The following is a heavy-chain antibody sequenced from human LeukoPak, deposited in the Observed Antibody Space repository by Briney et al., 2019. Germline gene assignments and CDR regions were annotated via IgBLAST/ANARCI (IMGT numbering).Heavy chain of an antibody. V-gene: IGHV3-23*01. J-gene: IGHJ4*02. D-gene: IGHD2-8*01. Sequence: GGSLRLSCAASGFTFSSNAMTWVRQAPGKGLECVAAVTAGGDTTYYADSVKGRFTISRDNFRNTLYLQLNNLRAEDTALYYCAKAYGTNGYYQLPIDFWGRGTLVTVSS. CDR2: VTAGGDTT. CDR1: GFTFSSNA. CDR3: AKAYGTNGYYQLPIDF.